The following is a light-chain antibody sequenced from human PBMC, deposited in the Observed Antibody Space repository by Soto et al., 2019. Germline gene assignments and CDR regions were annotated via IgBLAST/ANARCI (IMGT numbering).Light chain of an antibody. Sequence: EIVLTQSPATRSLSPGERATLSCRASQSVSSYLAWYQQKPGQAPRLLIYDASNRATGIPARFSGSGSGTDFTLTISSLEPEDLAVYYCQQRSNWPPSFGGGTKVELK. V-gene: IGKV3-11*01. CDR1: QSVSSY. CDR3: QQRSNWPPS. J-gene: IGKJ4*01. CDR2: DAS.